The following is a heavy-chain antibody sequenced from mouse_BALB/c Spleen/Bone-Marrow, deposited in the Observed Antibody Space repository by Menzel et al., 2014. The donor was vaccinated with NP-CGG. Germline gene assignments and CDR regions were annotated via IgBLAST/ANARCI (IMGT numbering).Heavy chain of an antibody. D-gene: IGHD1-1*01. CDR3: ARPPYYYGSSYDAMDY. CDR2: INPSTGYT. CDR1: GYTFTSYW. Sequence: QVQLQQSGAELAKPGASVKMSCKASGYTFTSYWMHWVKQRPGQGLEWIGYINPSTGYTEYNQKFKDKAPLTADKSSSTAYMQLSSLTSEDSAVYYCARPPYYYGSSYDAMDYWGQGTSVTVSS. J-gene: IGHJ4*01. V-gene: IGHV1-7*01.